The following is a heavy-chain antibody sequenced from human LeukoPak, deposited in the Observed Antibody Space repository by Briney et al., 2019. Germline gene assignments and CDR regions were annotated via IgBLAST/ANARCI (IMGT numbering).Heavy chain of an antibody. Sequence: ASVKVSCKASGYTFINYGVTWVRQAPGQGLEWMGWISASNGNTNYAQKLQGRVTMTTDTSTSTAYMELRSLRSDDTAVYYCARAPDYYYDSSGPHFDYWGQGTLVTVSS. V-gene: IGHV1-18*01. D-gene: IGHD3-22*01. CDR3: ARAPDYYYDSSGPHFDY. CDR2: ISASNGNT. J-gene: IGHJ4*02. CDR1: GYTFINYG.